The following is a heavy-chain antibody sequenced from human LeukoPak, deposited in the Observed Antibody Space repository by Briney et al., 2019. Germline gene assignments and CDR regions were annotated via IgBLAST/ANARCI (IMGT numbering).Heavy chain of an antibody. V-gene: IGHV3-23*01. CDR3: AKVGYDYVWGSYRYTSHYFDY. J-gene: IGHJ4*02. D-gene: IGHD3-16*02. CDR2: ISGSGGST. Sequence: GGSLRLSCAGSGFTFSSYALHWVRQAPGKGLEWVSAISGSGGSTYYADSVKGRFTISRDNSKNTLYLQMNSLRAEDTAVYYCAKVGYDYVWGSYRYTSHYFDYWGQGTLVTVSS. CDR1: GFTFSSYA.